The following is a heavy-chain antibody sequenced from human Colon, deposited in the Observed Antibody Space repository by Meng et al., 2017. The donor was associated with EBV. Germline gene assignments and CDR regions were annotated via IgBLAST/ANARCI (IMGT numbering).Heavy chain of an antibody. V-gene: IGHV4-34*12. Sequence: VQPHQWGPGLLQPSQTLSLTFAVPCGSFSNSYRSWIGQPPGKRLEWIGEIIESGSTKYNPSLKSRVTILIDTSKNQFSLRLSSVTAADTAVYYCRNAFCSAEAGCSDQWGQGTLVTVSS. D-gene: IGHD3-3*01. CDR1: CGSFSNSY. CDR3: RNAFCSAEAGCSDQ. CDR2: IIESGST. J-gene: IGHJ4*02.